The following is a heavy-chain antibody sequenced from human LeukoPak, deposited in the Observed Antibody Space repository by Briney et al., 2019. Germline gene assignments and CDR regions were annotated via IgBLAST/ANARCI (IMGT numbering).Heavy chain of an antibody. CDR2: ISSSSSYI. V-gene: IGHV3-21*01. CDR1: GLTFSSYS. Sequence: GGSLRLSCAASGLTFSSYSMNWVRQAPGKGLEWVSSISSSSSYIYYADSVKGRFTISRDNAKNSLYLQMNSLRAEDTAVYYRARAYPRSSSPPVPFDIWGQGTMVTVSS. J-gene: IGHJ3*02. D-gene: IGHD6-6*01. CDR3: ARAYPRSSSPPVPFDI.